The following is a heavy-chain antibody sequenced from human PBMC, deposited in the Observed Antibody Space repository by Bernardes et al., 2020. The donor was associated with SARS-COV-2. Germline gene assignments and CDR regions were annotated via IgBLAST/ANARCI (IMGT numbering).Heavy chain of an antibody. J-gene: IGHJ3*02. CDR2: IDHNGRS. CDR3: ARTWWQAGVFDI. Sequence: SETLSLTCAVYGGSFTAYYWTWIRQPPGKGLEWIGEIDHNGRSNYNPSLKSRVTISLDTSKNQFSLKLSSVTAADTAVYYCARTWWQAGVFDIWGQGTMVTVSS. D-gene: IGHD2-15*01. CDR1: GGSFTAYY. V-gene: IGHV4-34*01.